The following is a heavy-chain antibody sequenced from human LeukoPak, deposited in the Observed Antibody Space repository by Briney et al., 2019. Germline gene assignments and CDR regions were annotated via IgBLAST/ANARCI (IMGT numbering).Heavy chain of an antibody. V-gene: IGHV4-38-2*02. CDR3: ARGPTISETGYFDY. CDR2: INHRGDT. Sequence: SETLSLTCTVSGYSISGGYYWGWIRQSPGKGLEWIAEINHRGDTNYNPSVKSRVTISVDTSKNQFSLKVTSLTAADTAVYFCARGPTISETGYFDYWGQGTLVTVSS. CDR1: GYSISGGYY. D-gene: IGHD1-1*01. J-gene: IGHJ4*03.